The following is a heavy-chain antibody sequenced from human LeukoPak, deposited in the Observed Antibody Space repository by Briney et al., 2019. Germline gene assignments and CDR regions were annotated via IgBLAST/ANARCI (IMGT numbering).Heavy chain of an antibody. CDR1: GGSISSGDYY. CDR3: ARDHYDTSGYSNGMDV. J-gene: IGHJ6*02. V-gene: IGHV4-30-4*01. Sequence: SETLSLTCTVSGGSISSGDYYWSWIRQPPGKGLEWIGYIYYSGSTYNNPSLRSRVTISVDTSKNQFSLKLSSVAAADTAVYYCARDHYDTSGYSNGMDVWGQGTTVTVSS. CDR2: IYYSGST. D-gene: IGHD3-22*01.